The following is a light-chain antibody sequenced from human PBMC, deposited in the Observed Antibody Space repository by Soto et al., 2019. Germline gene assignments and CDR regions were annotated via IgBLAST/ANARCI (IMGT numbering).Light chain of an antibody. V-gene: IGKV3-11*01. Sequence: EIVLTQSPGTLSLSPGERVTLSCRASQSVDINLAWYQQKPGQAPRLLIYGTSSRATGIPDRFSGSGSGTDFTLTISSLEPEDFAVYYCQQRSNWSITFGQGTRLEIK. CDR3: QQRSNWSIT. J-gene: IGKJ5*01. CDR2: GTS. CDR1: QSVDIN.